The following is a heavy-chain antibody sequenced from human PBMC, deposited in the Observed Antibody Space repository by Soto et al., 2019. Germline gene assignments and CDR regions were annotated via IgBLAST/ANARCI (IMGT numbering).Heavy chain of an antibody. CDR3: ANLKD. J-gene: IGHJ4*02. Sequence: PGWSLRLSCASSGFTFISYGMHWVRQAPGKGLEWVAVISYDGSNKYYADSVKGRFTISRDNSKNTLYLQMNSLRAEDTAVYYCANLKDWGQGTLVTVSS. CDR2: ISYDGSNK. CDR1: GFTFISYG. V-gene: IGHV3-30*18.